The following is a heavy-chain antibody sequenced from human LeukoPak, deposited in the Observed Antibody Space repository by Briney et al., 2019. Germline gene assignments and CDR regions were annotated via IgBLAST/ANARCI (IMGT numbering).Heavy chain of an antibody. CDR2: IIPIFGTS. V-gene: IGHV1-69*06. CDR1: GGTFSSYA. J-gene: IGHJ3*02. D-gene: IGHD3-22*01. CDR3: ATQGGLRDYDSSGYLDAFDI. Sequence: GSSVTVSCKASGGTFSSYAFSWLRQAPGQGLEGMGGIIPIFGTSNYAQKFQGRVTITADKSTSTAYMELSSLRSEDTAVYYCATQGGLRDYDSSGYLDAFDIWGQGTMVTVSS.